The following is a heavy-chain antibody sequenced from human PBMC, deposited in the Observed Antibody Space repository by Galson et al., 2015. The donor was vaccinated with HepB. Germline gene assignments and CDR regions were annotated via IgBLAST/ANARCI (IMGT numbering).Heavy chain of an antibody. CDR3: ATEAPGRQQPKKSAFDI. Sequence: SVKVSCKVSGYTLTELSMHWVRQAPGKGLEWMGGFDPEDGETIYAQKFQGRVTMTEDTSTDTAYMELSSLRSEDTAVYYCATEAPGRQQPKKSAFDIWGQGTMVTVSS. CDR1: GYTLTELS. D-gene: IGHD6-13*01. CDR2: FDPEDGET. J-gene: IGHJ3*02. V-gene: IGHV1-24*01.